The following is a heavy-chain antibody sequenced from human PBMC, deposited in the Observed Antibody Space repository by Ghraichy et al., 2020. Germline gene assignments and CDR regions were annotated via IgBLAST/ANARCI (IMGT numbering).Heavy chain of an antibody. J-gene: IGHJ4*02. CDR2: IYYSGST. CDR1: GGSISSSSYY. V-gene: IGHV4-39*01. D-gene: IGHD7-27*01. CDR3: ASHNWVDY. Sequence: SETLSLTCTVSGGSISSSSYYWGWIRQPPGKGLEWIGSIYYSGSTYYNPSLKSRVTISVDTSKNQFSLKLSSVTAADTAVYYCASHNWVDYWGQGTLVTVSS.